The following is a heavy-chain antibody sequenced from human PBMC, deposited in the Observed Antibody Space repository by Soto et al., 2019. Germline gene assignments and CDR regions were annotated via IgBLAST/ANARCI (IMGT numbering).Heavy chain of an antibody. CDR2: ISGPGVRT. D-gene: IGHD3-3*01. Sequence: GKGLEWVAGISGPGVRTYYADSVKGRVTISRDNAKNTLFLQMNGLRGEDTAVYYCAKVESYDFWGGYDSYDYGHYGRHAWGQGPTVSVSS. V-gene: IGHV3-23*01. CDR3: AKVESYDFWGGYDSYDYGHYGRHA. J-gene: IGHJ6*01.